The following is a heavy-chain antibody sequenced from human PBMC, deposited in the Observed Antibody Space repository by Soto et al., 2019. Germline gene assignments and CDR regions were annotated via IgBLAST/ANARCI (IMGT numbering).Heavy chain of an antibody. J-gene: IGHJ4*02. Sequence: QVQLVQSGAEVKKPGASVKVSCKASGYTFTSYGISWVRQAPGQGPEWMGWISAYNGNTNYAQKLQGRVTMTTDTSTSTAYNHFRSPRSDDTAVYYCASHWSSIAAAGTERHYSGQGTLVTVSS. CDR3: ASHWSSIAAAGTERHY. CDR1: GYTFTSYG. D-gene: IGHD6-13*01. V-gene: IGHV1-18*01. CDR2: ISAYNGNT.